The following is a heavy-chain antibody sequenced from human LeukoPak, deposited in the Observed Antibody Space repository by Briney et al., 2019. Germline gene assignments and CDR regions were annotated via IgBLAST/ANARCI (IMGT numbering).Heavy chain of an antibody. CDR3: ARVLGFWSGYFDY. V-gene: IGHV4-34*01. Sequence: PSETLSLTCAVYGGSFSGYYWSWIRQPPGKGLEWIGEINHSGSTNYNPSLKSRVTISVDTSKNQFSLKLSSVTAADTAVYYCARVLGFWSGYFDYWGQGTLVTVSS. D-gene: IGHD3-3*01. CDR2: INHSGST. J-gene: IGHJ4*02. CDR1: GGSFSGYY.